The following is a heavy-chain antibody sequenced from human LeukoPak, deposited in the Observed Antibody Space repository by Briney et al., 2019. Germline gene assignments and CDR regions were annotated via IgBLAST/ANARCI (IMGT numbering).Heavy chain of an antibody. J-gene: IGHJ3*01. CDR1: GFTFSNYA. Sequence: PGGSLRLSCAASGFTFSNYAMHWVRQAPGKGLEWVAVISYDGSNKYYADSLKGRFTISRDNAKNSLYLQMNSLGAEDTAVYYCARDNAFDFWGQGTVVTVSS. V-gene: IGHV3-30-3*01. CDR2: ISYDGSNK. CDR3: ARDNAFDF.